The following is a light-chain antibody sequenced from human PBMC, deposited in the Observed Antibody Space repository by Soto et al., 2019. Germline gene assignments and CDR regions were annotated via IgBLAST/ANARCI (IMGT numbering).Light chain of an antibody. CDR3: QSYDNNLNGGV. Sequence: QAVVTQPPSVSGAPGQRVTISCTESSSNIGAGYGVHWYQQAPGAVPKLIIYGNNNRPSGVPDRISGSKSGTSVTLAITGLQADDEADYYCQSYDNNLNGGVFGGGTKLTVL. CDR2: GNN. CDR1: SSNIGAGYG. V-gene: IGLV1-40*01. J-gene: IGLJ3*02.